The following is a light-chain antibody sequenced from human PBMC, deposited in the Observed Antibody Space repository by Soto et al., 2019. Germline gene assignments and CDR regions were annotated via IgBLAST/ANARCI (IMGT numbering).Light chain of an antibody. CDR2: GAS. Sequence: DLQMTQSPSSLSASVGDRVILTCRASESIHTYLNWYQHKPGKTPKVLIYGASNLHSGVPSRFSGSGSGTEFTLTISSLQPEDFATYYCQQSHNTPLTFGGGTKVEIK. CDR1: ESIHTY. J-gene: IGKJ4*01. CDR3: QQSHNTPLT. V-gene: IGKV1-39*01.